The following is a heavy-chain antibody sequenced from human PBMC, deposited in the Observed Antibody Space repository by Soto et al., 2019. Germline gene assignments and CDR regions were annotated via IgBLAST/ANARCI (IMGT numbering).Heavy chain of an antibody. CDR2: IYYSGST. CDR3: ARDNPLYYYDTSGYYWGYFDY. Sequence: QVQLQESGPGLVKPSQTLSLTCTVSGGYISSGGYYWSWIRQHPGKGLEWIGYIYYSGSTYYNPSLKSRVTISVDTSKNQFSLKLSSVTAADTAVYYCARDNPLYYYDTSGYYWGYFDYWGQGTLVTVSS. CDR1: GGYISSGGYY. V-gene: IGHV4-31*03. J-gene: IGHJ4*02. D-gene: IGHD3-22*01.